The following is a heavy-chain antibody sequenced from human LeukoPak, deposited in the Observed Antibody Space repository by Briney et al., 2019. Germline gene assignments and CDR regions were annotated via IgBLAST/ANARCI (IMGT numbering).Heavy chain of an antibody. CDR3: VKTYYDFWSGYDY. Sequence: PGGSLRLSCAASGFTFDDYAMHWVRQAPGKGLEWVSGISWNSGSIGYADSVKGRFTISRDNAKNSLYLQMNSLRAEDTALYYCVKTYYDFWSGYDYWGQGTLVTVSS. CDR1: GFTFDDYA. CDR2: ISWNSGSI. J-gene: IGHJ4*02. D-gene: IGHD3-3*01. V-gene: IGHV3-9*01.